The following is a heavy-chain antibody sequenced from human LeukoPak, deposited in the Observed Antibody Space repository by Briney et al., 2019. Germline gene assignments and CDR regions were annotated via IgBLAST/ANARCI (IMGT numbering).Heavy chain of an antibody. Sequence: GGSLRLSCAASGFTVSSNYMSWVRQAPGKGLEWVSIIYSGGSTFYADSVKGRFTISRDNSKNTLYLQMNSLRAEDTAVYYCARDFRTWFGELSHAFDIWGQGTMVTVSS. CDR2: IYSGGST. D-gene: IGHD3-10*01. CDR3: ARDFRTWFGELSHAFDI. CDR1: GFTVSSNY. V-gene: IGHV3-53*01. J-gene: IGHJ3*02.